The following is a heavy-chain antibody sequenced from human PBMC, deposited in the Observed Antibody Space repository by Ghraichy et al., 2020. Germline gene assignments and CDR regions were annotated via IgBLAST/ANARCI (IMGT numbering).Heavy chain of an antibody. CDR1: GITLSRYW. Sequence: GGSLRLSCAASGITLSRYWMSWVRQAPGKGLEWVANMNEDGSEKNYVDSVKGRFSISRDDAKNSLCLQMNNLRVEDMAVYYCVREWRCRGGDCYSKPDYWGQGTLVTVSS. D-gene: IGHD2-21*02. V-gene: IGHV3-7*05. CDR3: VREWRCRGGDCYSKPDY. J-gene: IGHJ4*02. CDR2: MNEDGSEK.